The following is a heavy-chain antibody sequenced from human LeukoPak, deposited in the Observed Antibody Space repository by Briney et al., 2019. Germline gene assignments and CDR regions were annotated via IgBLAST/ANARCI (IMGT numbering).Heavy chain of an antibody. D-gene: IGHD2-2*01. V-gene: IGHV3-21*01. CDR2: ISRDSTDI. Sequence: GGSLRLSCAASGFTFSSYSMSWVRQAPGKGLEWVSFISRDSTDICHADSVKGRFTISRDNAKNSLYLQMNNLRAEDTAIYYCAKDLPAAVDWGQGTLVTVSS. CDR1: GFTFSSYS. J-gene: IGHJ4*02. CDR3: AKDLPAAVD.